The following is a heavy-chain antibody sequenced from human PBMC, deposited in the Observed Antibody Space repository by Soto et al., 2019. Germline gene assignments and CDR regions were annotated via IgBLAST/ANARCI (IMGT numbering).Heavy chain of an antibody. CDR2: IYYSGST. J-gene: IGHJ4*02. Sequence: PSETLSLTCTVSGGSISSYYWSWIRQPPGKGLEWIGYIYYSGSTYYNPSLKSRVTISVDTSKNQFSLKLSSVTAADTAVFYCARVPRHGSGSYYLSLDYWGQGTLVTVSS. V-gene: IGHV4-59*12. CDR1: GGSISSYY. D-gene: IGHD3-10*01. CDR3: ARVPRHGSGSYYLSLDY.